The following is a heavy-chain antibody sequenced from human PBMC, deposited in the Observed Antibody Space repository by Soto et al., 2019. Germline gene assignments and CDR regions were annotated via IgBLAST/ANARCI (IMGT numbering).Heavy chain of an antibody. V-gene: IGHV4-59*08. CDR2: IYYSGST. Sequence: PSETLSLTCTVAGGSISSYYWSWIRQPPGKGPEWIGYIYYSGSTTYNPSLRSRVTISVDTSKSQFSLKLSSVTAADTAVYYCARQVYCSGGSCYSRPYDAFDIWGQGTMVTVSS. CDR1: GGSISSYY. J-gene: IGHJ3*02. CDR3: ARQVYCSGGSCYSRPYDAFDI. D-gene: IGHD2-15*01.